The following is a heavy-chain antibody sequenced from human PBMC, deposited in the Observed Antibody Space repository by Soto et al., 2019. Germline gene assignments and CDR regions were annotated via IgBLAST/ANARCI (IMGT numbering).Heavy chain of an antibody. CDR2: IRPGGDST. Sequence: GESLKISCAASGFRFRTRAMSWVRQAPGKGLEWVASIRPGGDSTYYADSVKGRFAVSRDNSNVTLYLQMDSLRVEDTAIYYCTTHEEGAPWAGGFDSWGQGTLVTVSS. CDR1: GFRFRTRA. CDR3: TTHEEGAPWAGGFDS. D-gene: IGHD1-26*01. J-gene: IGHJ5*01. V-gene: IGHV3-23*01.